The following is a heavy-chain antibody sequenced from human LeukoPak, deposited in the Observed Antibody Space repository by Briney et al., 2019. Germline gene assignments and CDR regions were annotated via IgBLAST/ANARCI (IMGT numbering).Heavy chain of an antibody. J-gene: IGHJ4*02. CDR1: GYTFTSYD. CDR2: MNPNSGNT. CDR3: ARGHYDILTGYESIFDY. Sequence: ASVKVSCKASGYTFTSYDINCVRQATGQGLEWMGWMNPNSGNTGYAQKFQGRVTMTRNTSISTAYMELSSLRSEDTAVYYCARGHYDILTGYESIFDYWGQGTLVTVSS. D-gene: IGHD3-9*01. V-gene: IGHV1-8*01.